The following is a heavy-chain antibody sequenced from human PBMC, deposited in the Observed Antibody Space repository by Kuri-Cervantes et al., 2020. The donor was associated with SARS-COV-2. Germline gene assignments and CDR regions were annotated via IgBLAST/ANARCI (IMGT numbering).Heavy chain of an antibody. D-gene: IGHD1-26*01. CDR2: INHSGST. CDR3: ARDNILYSGSGFDL. CDR1: GGSFSGYY. V-gene: IGHV4-34*01. Sequence: SETLSLTCAVYGGSFSGYYWNWIRQPPGKGLEWIGEINHSGSTNYNPSLKSRVTISVDTSKNQFSLKLSSVTAADTAVYYCARDNILYSGSGFDLWGQGTLVTVSS. J-gene: IGHJ4*02.